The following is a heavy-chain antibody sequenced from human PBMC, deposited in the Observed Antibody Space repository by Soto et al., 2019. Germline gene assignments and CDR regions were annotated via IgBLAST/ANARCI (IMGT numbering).Heavy chain of an antibody. J-gene: IGHJ6*02. CDR2: IKSKTDGGTT. D-gene: IGHD1-1*01. CDR3: TTDWSWNVAYYYGMDV. V-gene: IGHV3-15*07. Sequence: GGSLRLSCAASGFTFSNAWMNWVRQAPGKGLEWVGRIKSKTDGGTTDYAAPVKGRFTISRDDSKNTLYLQMNSLKTEDTAVYYCTTDWSWNVAYYYGMDVWGQGTTVTVSS. CDR1: GFTFSNAW.